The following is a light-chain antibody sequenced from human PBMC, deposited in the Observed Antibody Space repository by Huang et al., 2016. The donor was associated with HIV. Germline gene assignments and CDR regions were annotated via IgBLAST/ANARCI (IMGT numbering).Light chain of an antibody. Sequence: EIVLTQSPATLSLSPGERATLSCRASQNITSFLAWYRQKPGQAPRLLIFDATNRATGTPARFSGSGVGTDFTLTIHSLEPEDFAVYYCQQRIQWPRLTFGGGTKVDI. CDR1: QNITSF. CDR3: QQRIQWPRLT. J-gene: IGKJ4*01. CDR2: DAT. V-gene: IGKV3-11*01.